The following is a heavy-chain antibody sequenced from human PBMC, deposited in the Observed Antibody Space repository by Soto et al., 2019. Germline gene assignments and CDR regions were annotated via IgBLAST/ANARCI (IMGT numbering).Heavy chain of an antibody. CDR3: AKEDLVGVHIMDF. CDR2: ILYDGSNE. J-gene: IGHJ6*01. D-gene: IGHD1-26*01. V-gene: IGHV3-30*18. Sequence: QGQLVESGGGVVQPGRSLRLSCAASGFTFSNCGMHWVRQAPGKGLEWVTLILYDGSNEYNADSEKGRFTVSRDKSKNTLLVQMNCLRGEDTALYQCAKEDLVGVHIMDFWGLGTTVTVSS. CDR1: GFTFSNCG.